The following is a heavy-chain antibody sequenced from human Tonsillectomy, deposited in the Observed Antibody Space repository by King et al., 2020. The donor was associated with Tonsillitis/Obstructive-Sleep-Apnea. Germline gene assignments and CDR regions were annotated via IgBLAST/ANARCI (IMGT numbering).Heavy chain of an antibody. J-gene: IGHJ3*02. Sequence: QLVQSGSELKKPGASVKVSCRASGYTFTNYGLNWVRQAPGHGLEWLGWLNTDTRNPTYAPAFTGRFAFSLDTSVSTAYLQISRLKAEDTAVSYCARVQFPTQTRYYRPYDAFDIWGRGTLVTVSS. D-gene: IGHD3-10*01. V-gene: IGHV7-4-1*02. CDR3: ARVQFPTQTRYYRPYDAFDI. CDR2: LNTDTRNP. CDR1: GYTFTNYG.